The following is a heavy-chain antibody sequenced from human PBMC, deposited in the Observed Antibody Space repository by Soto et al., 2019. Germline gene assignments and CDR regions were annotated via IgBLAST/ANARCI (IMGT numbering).Heavy chain of an antibody. J-gene: IGHJ6*02. Sequence: QVTSKESGPVLMKTTETLTLTCAVSGFSLGNDGMGVTWIRQTPGRALEWLAHIFPTDEKSYSPTLKNRLVISKDTSKGQVVLTMTNVNPLDTATYYCARIFGAGWSGGFRYYGMDVWGQGTAVTVSS. CDR2: IFPTDEK. CDR3: ARIFGAGWSGGFRYYGMDV. V-gene: IGHV2-26*01. CDR1: GFSLGNDGMG. D-gene: IGHD6-19*01.